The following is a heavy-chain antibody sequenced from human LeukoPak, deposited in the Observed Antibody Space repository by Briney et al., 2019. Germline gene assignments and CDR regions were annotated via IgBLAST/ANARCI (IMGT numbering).Heavy chain of an antibody. Sequence: SETLSLTCTVSGGSISSSSYYWGWIRQPPGKGLEWIGSIYYSGSTYYNPSLKSRVTISVDTSKNQFSLKLSSVTAADTAVYYCTRGTNTAMDSRTVFDYWGQGTLVTVSS. V-gene: IGHV4-39*07. CDR3: TRGTNTAMDSRTVFDY. D-gene: IGHD5-18*01. CDR1: GGSISSSSYY. CDR2: IYYSGST. J-gene: IGHJ4*02.